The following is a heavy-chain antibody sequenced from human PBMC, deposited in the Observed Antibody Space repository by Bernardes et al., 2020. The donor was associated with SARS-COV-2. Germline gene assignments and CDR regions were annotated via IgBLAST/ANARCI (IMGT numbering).Heavy chain of an antibody. CDR3: ARVGYSSSLSPIDC. V-gene: IGHV4-59*01. J-gene: IGHJ4*02. CDR1: GGSISSYY. D-gene: IGHD6-13*01. CDR2: IYYSGST. Sequence: SETLSLTCTVSGGSISSYYWSWIRQPPGKGLEWIGYIYYSGSTNYNPSLKSRVTISVYTSKNQFSLKLSSVTAADTAVYYCARVGYSSSLSPIDCWGQGTLVTVSS.